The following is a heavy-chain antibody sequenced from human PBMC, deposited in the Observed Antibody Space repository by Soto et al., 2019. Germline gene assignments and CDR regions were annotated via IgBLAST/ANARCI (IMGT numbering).Heavy chain of an antibody. Sequence: GASVKVSCKGSGYTFPNYSMHLVRPAPGQRLEWMGWINAGNGNTKYSQKFQGRVTITRDTSASTAYMELSSLRSDDTAVYYCARDMFRAGTLFDPWGQGTLVTVSS. CDR3: ARDMFRAGTLFDP. CDR2: INAGNGNT. D-gene: IGHD3-10*01. CDR1: GYTFPNYS. J-gene: IGHJ5*02. V-gene: IGHV1-3*01.